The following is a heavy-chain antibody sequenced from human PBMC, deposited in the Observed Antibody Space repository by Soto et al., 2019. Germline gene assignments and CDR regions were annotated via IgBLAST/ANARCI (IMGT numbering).Heavy chain of an antibody. CDR3: ARQREYSGYDRVLDD. CDR2: IYYSGST. Sequence: SETLSLTCTVSGGSIGSYYWSWIRQPPGKGQEWIGYIYYSGSTNYNPSLKSRVTISVDTSKNQLSLKLSSVTAADTAVYYCARQREYSGYDRVLDDRGQGTLVSVSS. D-gene: IGHD5-12*01. V-gene: IGHV4-59*01. CDR1: GGSIGSYY. J-gene: IGHJ4*02.